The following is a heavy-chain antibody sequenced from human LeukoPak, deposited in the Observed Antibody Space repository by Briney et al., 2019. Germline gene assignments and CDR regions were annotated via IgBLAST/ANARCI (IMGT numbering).Heavy chain of an antibody. CDR2: IYYNGHT. J-gene: IGHJ4*02. Sequence: TSETLSLTCTVSAGSISSSYWSWIRQPPGKGLESIGYIYYNGHTNYNPSLKSRVTISVDTSKNQFTLKLSSVTAADTAVYYCARRDNSGWNYFDYWGQGTLVTVSS. CDR3: ARRDNSGWNYFDY. CDR1: AGSISSSY. D-gene: IGHD6-19*01. V-gene: IGHV4-59*08.